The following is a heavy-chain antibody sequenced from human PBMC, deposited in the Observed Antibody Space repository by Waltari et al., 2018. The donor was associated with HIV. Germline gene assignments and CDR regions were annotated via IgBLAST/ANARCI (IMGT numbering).Heavy chain of an antibody. V-gene: IGHV1-2*02. CDR3: VRDRLEGAFDI. J-gene: IGHJ3*02. CDR2: ISPNSGGT. Sequence: QVQLVQSGAEVQKTGASVKVSCKASGYTFTGYYMNWVRQAPGQGLEWMGWISPNSGGTNYAQKFQGRVTMTRDTSISTAYMDLSRLRSDDTAVYYCVRDRLEGAFDIWGQGTMVTVSS. CDR1: GYTFTGYY. D-gene: IGHD3-3*01.